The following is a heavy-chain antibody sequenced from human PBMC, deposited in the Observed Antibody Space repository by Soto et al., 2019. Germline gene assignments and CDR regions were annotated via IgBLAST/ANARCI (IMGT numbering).Heavy chain of an antibody. Sequence: EVQLVESGGGLVQPGGSLRLSCAASGFTFSSYSMTWVRQAPGKGLEWVSYISSSSSTIYYADSVKGRFTISRDNAKNSLYLQMNSLRDEDTAVYYCASMIVVVPPYYYYYGMDVWGQGTTVTVSS. D-gene: IGHD3-22*01. CDR2: ISSSSSTI. CDR1: GFTFSSYS. V-gene: IGHV3-48*02. J-gene: IGHJ6*02. CDR3: ASMIVVVPPYYYYYGMDV.